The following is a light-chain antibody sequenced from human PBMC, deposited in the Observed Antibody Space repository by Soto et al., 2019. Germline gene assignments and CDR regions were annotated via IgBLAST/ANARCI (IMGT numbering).Light chain of an antibody. Sequence: QAVVTQPPSASGTPGQRVTTSCSGSSSNIGSNTVNWYQQLPGTAPKLLIYSXNQRPSGXXXRXSXXXXXXXXXXXXXXLXSEDEADYYCAAWDDSLNGVVFGGGTKVTVL. CDR2: SXN. V-gene: IGLV1-44*01. J-gene: IGLJ2*01. CDR1: SSNIGSNT. CDR3: AAWDDSLNGVV.